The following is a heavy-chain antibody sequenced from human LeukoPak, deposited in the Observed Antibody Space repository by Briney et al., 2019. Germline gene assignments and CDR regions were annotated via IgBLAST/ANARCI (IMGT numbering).Heavy chain of an antibody. V-gene: IGHV3-23*01. J-gene: IGHJ6*02. CDR3: AKEQDSSGWYGVLYYYGMDV. CDR1: GFTFSSYA. D-gene: IGHD6-19*01. CDR2: ISGSGGST. Sequence: GGSLRLSCAASGFTFSSYAMSWVRQAPGKGLEWVSAISGSGGSTYHADSVKGRFTISRDNSKNTLYLQMNSLRAEDTAVYYCAKEQDSSGWYGVLYYYGMDVWGQGTTVTVSS.